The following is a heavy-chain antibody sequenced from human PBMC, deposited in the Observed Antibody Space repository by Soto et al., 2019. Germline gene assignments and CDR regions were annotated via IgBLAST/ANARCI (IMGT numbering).Heavy chain of an antibody. Sequence: EVHLLESGGALVQPGGSLRLSCAASGFTFSSCAMGWVRQAPGKGLEWVSDIIDSGGSTYYADSVKGRVTISRDNSKSTLYLQMNSLRAEDTAVYYCGKGRRYYYYYGVDVWGQGTTVTVSS. CDR3: GKGRRYYYYYGVDV. J-gene: IGHJ6*02. CDR1: GFTFSSCA. CDR2: IIDSGGST. V-gene: IGHV3-23*01.